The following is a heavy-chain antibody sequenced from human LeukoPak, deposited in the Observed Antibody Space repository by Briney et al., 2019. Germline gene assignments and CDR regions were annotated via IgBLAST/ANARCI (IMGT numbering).Heavy chain of an antibody. CDR2: IIPILGTA. CDR3: ASDEGLAGNFDY. D-gene: IGHD6-19*01. Sequence: SVKVSCKASGGTFSSYAISWVRQAPGQGLEWMGGIIPILGTANYAQKFQGRVTITADESTSTAYMELSSLRSEDTAVYYCASDEGLAGNFDYWGQGTLVTVSS. CDR1: GGTFSSYA. V-gene: IGHV1-69*13. J-gene: IGHJ4*02.